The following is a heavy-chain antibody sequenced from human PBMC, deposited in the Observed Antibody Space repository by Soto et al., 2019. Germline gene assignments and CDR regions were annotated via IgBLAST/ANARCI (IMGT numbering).Heavy chain of an antibody. CDR2: VSHDGRNT. CDR3: AKGGRQWLVTSDFNY. Sequence: VQLVESGGGVVQPGRSLRLSCAASGFTFSDYAMHWVRQAPGKGLEWVAVVSHDGRNTHYADSVKGRFTISRESSKNTVSLEMTSLRAEDTDVYYCAKGGRQWLVTSDFNYWGQGALVTVSS. V-gene: IGHV3-30*18. CDR1: GFTFSDYA. J-gene: IGHJ4*02. D-gene: IGHD6-19*01.